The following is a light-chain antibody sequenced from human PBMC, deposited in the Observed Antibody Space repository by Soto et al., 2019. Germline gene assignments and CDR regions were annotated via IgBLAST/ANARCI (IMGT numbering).Light chain of an antibody. CDR3: QQRSSWPLP. CDR1: QSVRSL. Sequence: DIQMTQSPSTLSASVGDRVTTTCRASQSVRSLLAWYQQKPGRAPNFLIYDASSLESGVPSRFSGIGSGTDFTLTNSSLEAEDFAVYFCQQRSSWPLPFGGGTKVDI. CDR2: DAS. J-gene: IGKJ4*01. V-gene: IGKV1-5*01.